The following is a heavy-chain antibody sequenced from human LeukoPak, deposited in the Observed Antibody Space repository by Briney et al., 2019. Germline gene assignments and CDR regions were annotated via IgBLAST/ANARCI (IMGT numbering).Heavy chain of an antibody. J-gene: IGHJ4*02. CDR3: ARHAVTHYYFDY. Sequence: SETLSLTCTVSGGSITPYHWSWIRQPPGKGLEWIGYIYYSGITDYNPSLKSRVTISVDTSKNQFSLNLSSVTAADTAVYYCARHAVTHYYFDYWGQGTLVTVSS. CDR2: IYYSGIT. D-gene: IGHD4-23*01. V-gene: IGHV4-59*08. CDR1: GGSITPYH.